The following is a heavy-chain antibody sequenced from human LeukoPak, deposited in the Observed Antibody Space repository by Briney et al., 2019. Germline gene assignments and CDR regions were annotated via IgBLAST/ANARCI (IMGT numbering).Heavy chain of an antibody. CDR1: GYTFTGYY. CDR3: ARGRHYYDSSGPAY. J-gene: IGHJ4*02. D-gene: IGHD3-22*01. Sequence: ASVKVSCKASGYTFTGYYMHWVRQAPGQGLEWMGWISAYNGNTNYAQKLQGRVTMTTDTSTSTAYMELRSLRSDDTAVYYCARGRHYYDSSGPAYWGQGTLVTVSS. V-gene: IGHV1-18*04. CDR2: ISAYNGNT.